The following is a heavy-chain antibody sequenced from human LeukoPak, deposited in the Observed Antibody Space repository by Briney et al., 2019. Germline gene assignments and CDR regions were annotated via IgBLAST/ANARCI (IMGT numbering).Heavy chain of an antibody. J-gene: IGHJ4*02. D-gene: IGHD6-13*01. CDR1: GFTFSNYA. Sequence: GGSLRLSCAASGFTFSNYAMTWVRQAPGKGLEWVSVISGSGGNTYYADSVKGRFTISRDNSKNTLYLQMNSLRAEDTAVYYCAKEVYSSSWGTGYWGQGTLVTVSS. CDR2: ISGSGGNT. V-gene: IGHV3-23*01. CDR3: AKEVYSSSWGTGY.